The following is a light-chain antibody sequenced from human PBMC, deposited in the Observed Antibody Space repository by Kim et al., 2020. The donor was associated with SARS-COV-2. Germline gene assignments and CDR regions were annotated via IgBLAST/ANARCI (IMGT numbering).Light chain of an antibody. CDR2: ANT. Sequence: QSVLTQPPSVSGAPGQRVSISCTGSSSNIGAGYDVHWYKQLPGTAPKLLIFANTNRPSGVPDRFSASKSGTSASLAITGLQAEDESDYHCQSYDSSLSGSVFGGGTQLTVL. CDR1: SSNIGAGYD. V-gene: IGLV1-40*01. CDR3: QSYDSSLSGSV. J-gene: IGLJ3*02.